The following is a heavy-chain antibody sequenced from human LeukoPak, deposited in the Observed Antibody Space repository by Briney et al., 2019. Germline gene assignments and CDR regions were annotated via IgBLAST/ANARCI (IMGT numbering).Heavy chain of an antibody. V-gene: IGHV4-39*01. Sequence: SETLSLTCTVSGGSISSSSYYWGWIRQPPGKGLEWIGSIYYSGSTYYNPSLKSRVTISVDTSKNQFSLKLSSVTAADTAVYYCARHGPSIAALFLLGDPLVFGLYAFDIWGQGTMVTVSS. D-gene: IGHD6-6*01. CDR1: GGSISSSSYY. CDR2: IYYSGST. CDR3: ARHGPSIAALFLLGDPLVFGLYAFDI. J-gene: IGHJ3*02.